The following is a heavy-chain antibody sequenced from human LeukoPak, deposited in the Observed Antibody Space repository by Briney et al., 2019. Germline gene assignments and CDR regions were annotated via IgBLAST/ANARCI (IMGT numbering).Heavy chain of an antibody. J-gene: IGHJ4*02. CDR3: TTGYDYGDPGYFDY. V-gene: IGHV3-15*01. CDR2: IKSKTDGGTT. D-gene: IGHD4-17*01. CDR1: GFTFSNVW. Sequence: PGGSLRLSCAASGFTFSNVWMSWVRQAPGKGLEWVGRIKSKTDGGTTDYAAPVKGRFTISRDDSKNTLYLQMNSLKTEDTAVYYCTTGYDYGDPGYFDYWGQGTLVTVSS.